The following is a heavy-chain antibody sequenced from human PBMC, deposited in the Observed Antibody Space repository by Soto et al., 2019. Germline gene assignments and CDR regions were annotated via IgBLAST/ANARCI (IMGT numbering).Heavy chain of an antibody. CDR3: AGESGYYGSGSYYFSLDY. CDR1: GGSISRYY. D-gene: IGHD3-10*01. V-gene: IGHV4-59*01. CDR2: IYYSGST. Sequence: HVQLQESGPGLVKPSATLSLTCTGSGGSISRYYCSWIRQPPGKGLEWIGYIYYSGSTNYNPSLKSRVTISVDTSKNQFSLKLSSVTAADTAVYYCAGESGYYGSGSYYFSLDYWGQGTLVTVSS. J-gene: IGHJ4*02.